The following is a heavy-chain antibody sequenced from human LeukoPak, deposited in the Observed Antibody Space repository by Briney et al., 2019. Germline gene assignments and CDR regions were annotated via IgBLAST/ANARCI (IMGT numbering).Heavy chain of an antibody. Sequence: ASVKVSCKASGYTFTNYYIHWVRQAPGQGLEWMGLINPSGGSSTYAQNFQGRVTVTRDMATSTVYMELSSLRSEDTAVYYYARGLRSSGYGYWGQGTLVTVSS. CDR1: GYTFTNYY. J-gene: IGHJ4*02. D-gene: IGHD3-22*01. V-gene: IGHV1-46*01. CDR3: ARGLRSSGYGY. CDR2: INPSGGSS.